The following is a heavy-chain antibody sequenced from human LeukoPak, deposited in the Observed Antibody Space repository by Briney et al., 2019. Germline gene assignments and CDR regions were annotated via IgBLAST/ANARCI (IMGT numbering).Heavy chain of an antibody. CDR1: GFTFSSSV. V-gene: IGHV3-23*01. D-gene: IGHD3-9*01. CDR2: IGGSGDST. J-gene: IGHJ5*02. Sequence: GGSLRLSCAASGFTFSSSVMGWVRQPPGKGLEWVSAIGGSGDSTYYADSVTGRFTISRDNSKNTLYLQMNSLRAEDTALYYCAKLPTGYPNWFGPWGQGTLVTVSS. CDR3: AKLPTGYPNWFGP.